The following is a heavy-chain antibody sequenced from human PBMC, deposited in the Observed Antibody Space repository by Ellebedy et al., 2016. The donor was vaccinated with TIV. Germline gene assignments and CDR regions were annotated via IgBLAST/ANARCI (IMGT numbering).Heavy chain of an antibody. J-gene: IGHJ6*02. CDR2: IYYSGST. Sequence: GSLRLXXTVSGGYLRTYYWSWIRQSPGKGLEWVGYIYYSGSTDYNSSLKSRATISVETSKNQFSLNLTSVTAADTAVYYCARALAGSNKVTYHFGMDVWGQGTTVTVSS. CDR3: ARALAGSNKVTYHFGMDV. D-gene: IGHD2-21*02. V-gene: IGHV4-59*01. CDR1: GGYLRTYY.